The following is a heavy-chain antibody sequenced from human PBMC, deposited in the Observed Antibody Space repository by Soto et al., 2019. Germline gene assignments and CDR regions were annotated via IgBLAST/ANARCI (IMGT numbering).Heavy chain of an antibody. J-gene: IGHJ5*02. Sequence: SETLSLTCTVSGGSVSSSSYYWGWVRQPPGKGLEWIGSVYYSGSTYYNPSLESRVTISVDKSKNQFSLKLMSLSAADTAVYYCARRRRIVPAGNWLDPWGQGTLVTVSS. CDR3: ARRRRIVPAGNWLDP. CDR2: VYYSGST. D-gene: IGHD2-2*01. V-gene: IGHV4-39*01. CDR1: GGSVSSSSYY.